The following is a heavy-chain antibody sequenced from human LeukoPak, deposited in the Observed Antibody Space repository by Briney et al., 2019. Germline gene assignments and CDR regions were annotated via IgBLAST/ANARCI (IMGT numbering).Heavy chain of an antibody. CDR1: GFRFGDYC. CDR3: SRDNDSANHFDAFSI. CDR2: IRSKTYGGTT. D-gene: IGHD2-21*02. J-gene: IGHJ3*02. Sequence: GRSLRLSCIDSGFRFGDYCLSWVRQAPGRGLEWVGFIRSKTYGGTTQYAASVQGRFIISRDDSKSIAYLQMDSLKTEDTGVYFCSRDNDSANHFDAFSIWGQGTLVTVSS. V-gene: IGHV3-49*04.